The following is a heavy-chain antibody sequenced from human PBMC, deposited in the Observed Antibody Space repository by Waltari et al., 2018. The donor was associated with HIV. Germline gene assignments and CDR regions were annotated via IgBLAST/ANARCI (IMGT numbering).Heavy chain of an antibody. CDR1: GFTFTSYS. CDR3: ARDSPRLSGTSRFDY. Sequence: EVRLVESGGGLVKPGGSLRLSCEASGFTFTSYSMNWVRQAPGKGWEWGSFISSSSSNIYYTDSLKGRFTISRDNAKNSLYLQMNSLRADDTAIYYCARDSPRLSGTSRFDYWGRGTLVTVSS. CDR2: ISSSSSNI. V-gene: IGHV3-21*02. J-gene: IGHJ4*02. D-gene: IGHD1-7*01.